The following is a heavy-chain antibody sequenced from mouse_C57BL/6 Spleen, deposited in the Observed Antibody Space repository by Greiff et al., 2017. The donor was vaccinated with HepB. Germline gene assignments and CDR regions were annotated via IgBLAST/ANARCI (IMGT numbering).Heavy chain of an antibody. J-gene: IGHJ2*01. CDR3: ARSGATVVATDDY. D-gene: IGHD1-1*01. Sequence: QVQLQQSGAELVKPGASVKLSCKASGYTFTSYWMQWVKQRPGQGLEWIGEIDPSDSYTNYNQKFKGKATLTVDTSSSTAYMRLSSLPSEDSAVYYCARSGATVVATDDYWGQGTTLTVSS. CDR1: GYTFTSYW. CDR2: IDPSDSYT. V-gene: IGHV1-50*01.